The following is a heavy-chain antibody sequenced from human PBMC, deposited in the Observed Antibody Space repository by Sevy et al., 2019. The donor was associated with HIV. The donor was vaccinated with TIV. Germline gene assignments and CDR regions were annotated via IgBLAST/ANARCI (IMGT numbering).Heavy chain of an antibody. V-gene: IGHV1-3*01. J-gene: IGHJ4*02. CDR2: ISGDNAYT. Sequence: ASVKVSCKASGYTFTDFAVHWVRQAPGQRLEWMGWISGDNAYTKYSQKFQGRVTISRDTSANTAYMELSSLLSEDTAVYYCARGKRGIFGVAVGLFDSWGPGTLVTVSS. D-gene: IGHD3-3*01. CDR3: ARGKRGIFGVAVGLFDS. CDR1: GYTFTDFA.